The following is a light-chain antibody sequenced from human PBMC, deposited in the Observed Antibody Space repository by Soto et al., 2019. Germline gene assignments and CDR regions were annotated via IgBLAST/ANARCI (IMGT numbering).Light chain of an antibody. CDR1: QSISTF. CDR3: QQYNSYPYT. J-gene: IGKJ2*01. V-gene: IGKV1-5*03. CDR2: YAP. Sequence: DILMTQSPSALSASVGDRVTITCRASQSISTFLAWYQQKPGKAPNLLIYYAPNLQSGVPSRVGGSGSGTEFSLTISTLQPDDFATYYCQQYNSYPYTFGQGTKLEIK.